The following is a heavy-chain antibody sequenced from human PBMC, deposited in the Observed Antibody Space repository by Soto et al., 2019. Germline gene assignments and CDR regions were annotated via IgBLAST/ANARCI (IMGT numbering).Heavy chain of an antibody. CDR3: AKDGVDWGPIYYYYGMDV. J-gene: IGHJ6*02. D-gene: IGHD3-9*01. CDR1: GFTFSSYG. Sequence: PGGSLRLSCAASGFTFSSYGMHWVRQAPGKGLEWVAVISYDGSNKYYADSVKGRFTISRDNSKNTLYLQMNSLRAEDTAVYYCAKDGVDWGPIYYYYGMDVWGQGTTVTVSS. V-gene: IGHV3-30*18. CDR2: ISYDGSNK.